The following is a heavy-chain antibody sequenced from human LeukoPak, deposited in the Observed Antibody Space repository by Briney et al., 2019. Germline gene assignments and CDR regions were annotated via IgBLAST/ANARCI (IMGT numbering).Heavy chain of an antibody. CDR1: GYSLSSYW. CDR2: IYPGDYET. J-gene: IGHJ4*01. D-gene: IGHD2-21*02. CDR3: AIPPGYCGNDCSFDH. Sequence: GESLKISCEGSGYSLSSYWIGWVRQMPGKGLEWMGIIYPGDYETRYSPSFQGLVTISVDKSISTAYLQWSSLKASDTAMYYCAIPPGYCGNDCSFDHWGHGTLVTVSS. V-gene: IGHV5-51*01.